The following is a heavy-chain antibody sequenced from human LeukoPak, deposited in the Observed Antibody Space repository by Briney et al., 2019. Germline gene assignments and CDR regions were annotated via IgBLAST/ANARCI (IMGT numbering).Heavy chain of an antibody. V-gene: IGHV1-69*13. CDR2: IIPIFGTA. CDR1: GGTFSTYA. CDR3: ARHFQRSSSWFDPGASFDY. J-gene: IGHJ4*02. Sequence: SSVKVSCKASGGTFSTYAISWVRQAPGQRLEWMGGIIPIFGTANYAQQFQRRGTITADETTTTAYLELSSLRSEDTAVYYCARHFQRSSSWFDPGASFDYWGQGTLVTVSS. D-gene: IGHD6-13*01.